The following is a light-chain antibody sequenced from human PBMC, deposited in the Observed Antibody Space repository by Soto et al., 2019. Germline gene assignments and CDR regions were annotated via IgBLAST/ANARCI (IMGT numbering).Light chain of an antibody. V-gene: IGLV2-23*02. J-gene: IGLJ3*02. CDR1: SSDVGSYNL. Sequence: QSALTQPASVSGSPGQSITISCTGTSSDVGSYNLVSWYQQHPRKAPKLMIYEVSKRPSGVSNRFSGSKSGNTASLTISGLQAEDEADYYCCSYAGSSTWVFGGGTKVTVL. CDR3: CSYAGSSTWV. CDR2: EVS.